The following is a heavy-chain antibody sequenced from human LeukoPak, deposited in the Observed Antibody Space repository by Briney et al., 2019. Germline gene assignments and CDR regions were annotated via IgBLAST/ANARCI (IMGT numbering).Heavy chain of an antibody. Sequence: ASVKVSCKASGYTFTTYGINWVRQAPGQGLGGMGWISAYNGNTNYAQNLQGRVTLTTDTSASTAYMELRSLRSDDTAVYYCARDLIAARPGWFDPWGQGTLVIVSS. V-gene: IGHV1-18*01. J-gene: IGHJ5*02. D-gene: IGHD6-6*01. CDR1: GYTFTTYG. CDR3: ARDLIAARPGWFDP. CDR2: ISAYNGNT.